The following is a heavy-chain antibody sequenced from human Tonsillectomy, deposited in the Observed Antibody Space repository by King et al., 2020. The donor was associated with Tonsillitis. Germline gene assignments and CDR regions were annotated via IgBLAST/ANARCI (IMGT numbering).Heavy chain of an antibody. Sequence: VQLVESGGGLEQPGGSLRLSCAASGFTFSSYAMSWVRQAPGKGLEWVSGISGSGDSTYFADSVKGRFTISRDNSKNTLYLQMNSLRAEDTAVYYCVNDRFVDTPMIKDYWGQGTLVTVSS. CDR2: ISGSGDST. J-gene: IGHJ4*02. CDR3: VNDRFVDTPMIKDY. V-gene: IGHV3-23*04. D-gene: IGHD5-18*01. CDR1: GFTFSSYA.